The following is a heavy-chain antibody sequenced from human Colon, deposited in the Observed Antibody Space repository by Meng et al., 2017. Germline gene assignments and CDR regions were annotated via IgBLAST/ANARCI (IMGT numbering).Heavy chain of an antibody. CDR2: IIPIFGTP. D-gene: IGHD3-22*01. V-gene: IGHV1-69*06. CDR3: ARWDNSGYYFDY. J-gene: IGHJ4*02. CDR1: GGTFTYFA. Sequence: QGQLGQSGAEGKKPGASVKVSCKASGGTFTYFAFSWVRQAPGQGLEWMGGIIPIFGTPHYAQKFHGRVTITADKSTNTAYMELSSLRSEDTAVYYCARWDNSGYYFDYWGQGTLVTVSS.